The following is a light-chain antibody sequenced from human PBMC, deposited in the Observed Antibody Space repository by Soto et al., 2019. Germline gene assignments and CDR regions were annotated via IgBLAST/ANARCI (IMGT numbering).Light chain of an antibody. V-gene: IGLV2-8*02. Sequence: QSVLAQPPSASRTPGQSVTISCTGTSSDVGAYNFVSWYQQLPGKAPKLMIYEVTKRPSGVPDRFSGSNSGNTASLTVSGLQAKDEAHYYCSSYAGSITIYVFVTGTKVTVL. CDR3: SSYAGSITIYV. CDR2: EVT. J-gene: IGLJ1*01. CDR1: SSDVGAYNF.